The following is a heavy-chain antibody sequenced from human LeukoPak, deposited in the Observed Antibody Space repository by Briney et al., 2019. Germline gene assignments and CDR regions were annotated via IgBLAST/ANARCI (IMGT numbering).Heavy chain of an antibody. J-gene: IGHJ4*02. CDR1: GGSISSYY. CDR2: IYYSGST. Sequence: SETLSLTCTVSGGSISSYYWSWIRQPPGKGLEWIGYIYYSGSTNYNPSLKSRVTISVDTSKNQFSLKLSSVTAADTAVYYCARSADTAMVGGFDYGAREPWSPSPQ. D-gene: IGHD5-18*01. V-gene: IGHV4-59*01. CDR3: ARSADTAMVGGFDY.